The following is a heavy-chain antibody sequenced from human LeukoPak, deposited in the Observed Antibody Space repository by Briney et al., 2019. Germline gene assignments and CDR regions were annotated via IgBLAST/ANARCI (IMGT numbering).Heavy chain of an antibody. V-gene: IGHV1-69*13. CDR2: IIPIFGTA. Sequence: SVKVSCKASGGTFSSYAISWVRQAPGQGLEWMGGIIPIFGTANYAQKFQGRVTITADESTSTAYMELSSPRSEDTAVYYCARKLDSSGYYTAPFDYWGQGTLVTVSS. CDR3: ARKLDSSGYYTAPFDY. D-gene: IGHD3-22*01. CDR1: GGTFSSYA. J-gene: IGHJ4*02.